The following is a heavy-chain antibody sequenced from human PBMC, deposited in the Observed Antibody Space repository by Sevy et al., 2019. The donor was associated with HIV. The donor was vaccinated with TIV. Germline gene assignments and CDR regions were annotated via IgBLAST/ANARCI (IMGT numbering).Heavy chain of an antibody. Sequence: GGSLRLSCSASGFTFSNYAMHWVRQAPGKGLEHVSAISTDGGSTYYADSVKGRFTISRDNSKSMLYLQMGDLRVEDTAVYFFVDVLGGRPLWSFNNWGQGTLVTVSS. CDR2: ISTDGGST. D-gene: IGHD6-6*01. V-gene: IGHV3-64D*06. CDR3: VDVLGGRPLWSFNN. J-gene: IGHJ4*02. CDR1: GFTFSNYA.